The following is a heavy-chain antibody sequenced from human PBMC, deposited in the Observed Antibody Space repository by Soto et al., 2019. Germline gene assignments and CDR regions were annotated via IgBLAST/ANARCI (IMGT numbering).Heavy chain of an antibody. Sequence: GESLKISCKGSGYSFTSYWIGWVRQMPGKGLEWMGIIYPGDSDTRYSPSFQGQVTISADKSIRTAYLQWSSRKASDTAMYYCARRGSGGSWVLETEGDDAFDIWGQGTMVTVSS. D-gene: IGHD2-15*01. J-gene: IGHJ3*02. CDR2: IYPGDSDT. CDR3: ARRGSGGSWVLETEGDDAFDI. CDR1: GYSFTSYW. V-gene: IGHV5-51*01.